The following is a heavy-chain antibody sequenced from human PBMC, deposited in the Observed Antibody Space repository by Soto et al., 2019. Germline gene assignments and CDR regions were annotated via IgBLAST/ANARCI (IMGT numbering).Heavy chain of an antibody. Sequence: QVQLVESGGGVVQPGTSLRLSCVGSGFTFRSYVIHWVRQAPGKGLEWVALTSYAGSNNFYGDSVKGRFTISRHNSRNTVELQMDSLTFDDTALYYCVRWGTTGALDVWGQGTLVCVSS. D-gene: IGHD3-16*01. J-gene: IGHJ4*02. CDR1: GFTFRSYV. CDR2: TSYAGSNN. V-gene: IGHV3-33*05. CDR3: VRWGTTGALDV.